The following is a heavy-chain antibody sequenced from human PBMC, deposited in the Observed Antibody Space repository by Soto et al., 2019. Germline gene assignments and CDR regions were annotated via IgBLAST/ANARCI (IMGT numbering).Heavy chain of an antibody. Sequence: PSETLSLTCAVSGYSITSGYYWGWIRQPPGKGLEWIGSIYHCGGTYYNPSLKSRVTISVDTPQKLFSLKLSSVTAADTAVYYCARLPYSYSGYDETYFDYWGQGTLVTVSS. CDR3: ARLPYSYSGYDETYFDY. D-gene: IGHD5-12*01. CDR1: GYSITSGYY. V-gene: IGHV4-38-2*01. J-gene: IGHJ4*02. CDR2: IYHCGGT.